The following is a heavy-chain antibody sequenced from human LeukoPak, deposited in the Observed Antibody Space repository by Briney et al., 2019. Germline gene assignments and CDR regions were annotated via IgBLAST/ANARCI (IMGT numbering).Heavy chain of an antibody. V-gene: IGHV4-38-2*02. CDR2: IYHSGST. J-gene: IGHJ4*02. CDR3: ARGSDYYTAMGTYYFDY. D-gene: IGHD5-18*01. Sequence: SETLSLTCTVSGYSISSGYYWGWLRQPPGEGLEWMGSIYHSGSTYYNPSLKSRVTISVDTSRNQSSLKLSSVTAADTAVYYCARGSDYYTAMGTYYFDYWGQGTLVTVSS. CDR1: GYSISSGYY.